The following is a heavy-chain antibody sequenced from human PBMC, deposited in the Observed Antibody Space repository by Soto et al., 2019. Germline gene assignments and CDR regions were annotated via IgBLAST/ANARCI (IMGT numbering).Heavy chain of an antibody. D-gene: IGHD2-15*01. Sequence: GGSLRLSCAGSGFTLGDSYMSWIRQAPGKGLEWLSYISPGSRYPAYADSVKGRFTISRDNAKRSLYLQMMSLTAEDTAIYYCVRGGGGGLFDPWGQGSMVTVSS. CDR3: VRGGGGGLFDP. J-gene: IGHJ5*02. CDR1: GFTLGDSY. V-gene: IGHV3-11*06. CDR2: ISPGSRYP.